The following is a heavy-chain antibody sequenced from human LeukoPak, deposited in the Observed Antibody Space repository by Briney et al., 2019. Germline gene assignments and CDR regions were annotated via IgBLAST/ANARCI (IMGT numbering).Heavy chain of an antibody. CDR1: GGTFSSYA. J-gene: IGHJ4*02. Sequence: SVKVSCKASGGTFSSYAISWVRQAPGQGLEWMGGIIPIFGTANYAQKFQGRVTITRDTSASTAYMELSSLRSEDMAVYYCARAAEYYYDSSGYNYYFDYWGQGTLVTVSS. CDR2: IIPIFGTA. V-gene: IGHV1-69*05. CDR3: ARAAEYYYDSSGYNYYFDY. D-gene: IGHD3-22*01.